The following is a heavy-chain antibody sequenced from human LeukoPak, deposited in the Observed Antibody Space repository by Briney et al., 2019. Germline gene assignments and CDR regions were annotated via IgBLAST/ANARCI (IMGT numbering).Heavy chain of an antibody. CDR2: ISGSGGST. V-gene: IGHV3-23*01. CDR3: AKDYDSWSGYGTSFDY. Sequence: GGSLRLSCAASGFTFSSYAMSWVRQAQGKGLEWVSAISGSGGSTYYADSVKGRFTISRDNSKNTLYLQMNSLRAEDTAVYYCAKDYDSWSGYGTSFDYWGRGTLVTVSS. CDR1: GFTFSSYA. J-gene: IGHJ4*02. D-gene: IGHD3-3*01.